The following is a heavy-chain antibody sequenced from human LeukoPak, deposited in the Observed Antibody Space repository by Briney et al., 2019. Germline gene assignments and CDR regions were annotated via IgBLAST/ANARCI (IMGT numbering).Heavy chain of an antibody. CDR2: ISSISSYI. Sequence: KPGGSLRLSCAASEFTFSSYSMNWVRQAPRKGLECVSSISSISSYIYYADSVQGRFTISRDNAKNSLYLQMNSLRAEDTAVYFCARGSYDSGSYTFDYWGQGTLVTVSS. J-gene: IGHJ4*02. D-gene: IGHD3-10*01. CDR1: EFTFSSYS. CDR3: ARGSYDSGSYTFDY. V-gene: IGHV3-21*01.